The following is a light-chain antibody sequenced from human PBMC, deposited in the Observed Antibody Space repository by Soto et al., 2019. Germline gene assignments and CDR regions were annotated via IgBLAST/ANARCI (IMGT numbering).Light chain of an antibody. CDR2: APS. CDR1: QSINAY. V-gene: IGKV1-39*01. Sequence: DIQMTQSPSSLSASVGDTVTISCRASQSINAYLNWYQQKPGKAPKLLIFAPSTLQSGVPARFSGSGSGTDFTLTISSLQPEDCATYYCQQANSFPPTFGPGTKVDIK. J-gene: IGKJ3*01. CDR3: QQANSFPPT.